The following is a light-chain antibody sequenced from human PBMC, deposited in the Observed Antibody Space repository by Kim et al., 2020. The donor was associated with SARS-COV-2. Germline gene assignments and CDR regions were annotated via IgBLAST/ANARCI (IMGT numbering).Light chain of an antibody. V-gene: IGKV3-20*01. CDR2: GAS. CDR1: QSVNSRY. CDR3: QQYGSSVWA. Sequence: PGERVTLSCRASQSVNSRYLAWYQQKPGQAPRLLVYGASSRATGIADRFSGSGSGTDFTLTISRLEPEDSAVYYCQQYGSSVWAFGQGTKVDIK. J-gene: IGKJ1*01.